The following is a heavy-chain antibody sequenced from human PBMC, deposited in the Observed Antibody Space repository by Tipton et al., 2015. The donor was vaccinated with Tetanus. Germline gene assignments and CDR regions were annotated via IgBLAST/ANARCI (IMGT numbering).Heavy chain of an antibody. CDR3: ARAEVEMATITVWFDP. CDR2: IYHSGST. CDR1: GGSISSSNW. V-gene: IGHV4-4*02. D-gene: IGHD5-24*01. J-gene: IGHJ5*02. Sequence: TLSLTCAVSGGSISSSNWWSWVRQPPGKGLEWIGEIYHSGSTNYNPSLKSRVTISVDKSKNQFSLKLSSVTAADTAVYYCARAEVEMATITVWFDPWGQGTLVTVSS.